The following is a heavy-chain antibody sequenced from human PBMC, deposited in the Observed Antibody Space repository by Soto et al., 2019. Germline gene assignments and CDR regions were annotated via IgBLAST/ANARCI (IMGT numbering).Heavy chain of an antibody. CDR1: GFTFSSYG. CDR2: ISYDGSNK. D-gene: IGHD2-21*01. V-gene: IGHV3-30*18. CDR3: AKAVEMAIISSYYFDY. Sequence: QVQLVESGGGVVQPGRSLRLSCAASGFTFSSYGMHWVRQAPGKGLEWVAVISYDGSNKYYADSVKGRFTISRDNSKNTLYLQMNSLRAEDTAVYYCAKAVEMAIISSYYFDYWGQGTLVTVSS. J-gene: IGHJ4*02.